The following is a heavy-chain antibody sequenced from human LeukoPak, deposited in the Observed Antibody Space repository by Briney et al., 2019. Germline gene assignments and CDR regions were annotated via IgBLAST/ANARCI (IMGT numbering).Heavy chain of an antibody. CDR1: GGSISSSSSY. CDR3: TRDSGTTGEVKFDP. CDR2: IFYTGST. J-gene: IGHJ5*02. Sequence: SETLSLTCTVSGGSISSSSSYWGWIRQPPGKGLEWIGIFYTGSTYYNPSLKSRVTISVDTSKNKFSLKLTSMTAADTAVYYCTRDSGTTGEVKFDPWGQGTLVAVSS. D-gene: IGHD3-10*01. V-gene: IGHV4-39*07.